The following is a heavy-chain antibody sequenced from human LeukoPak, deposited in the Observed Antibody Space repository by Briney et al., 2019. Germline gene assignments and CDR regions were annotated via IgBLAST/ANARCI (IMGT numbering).Heavy chain of an antibody. Sequence: SETLSLTCTVSGGSISSGGYYWSWIRQHPGKGLEWIGYIYYSGSTYYNPSLKSRVTISVDTSKNQFSLKLSSVTAADTAVYYCARVDSSSSGALDYWGQGTLVTVS. D-gene: IGHD6-6*01. V-gene: IGHV4-31*03. CDR1: GGSISSGGYY. CDR2: IYYSGST. J-gene: IGHJ4*02. CDR3: ARVDSSSSGALDY.